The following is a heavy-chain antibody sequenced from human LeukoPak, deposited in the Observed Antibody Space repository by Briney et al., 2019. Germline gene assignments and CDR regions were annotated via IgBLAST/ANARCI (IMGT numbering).Heavy chain of an antibody. J-gene: IGHJ4*02. D-gene: IGHD5-18*01. CDR1: GDTLSSSA. Sequence: SVKVSCEASGDTLSSSATSWGRHAPGQGLEWMGRIIPMFDIANYAQKFQGRVTITADKSTNTAYMELSSLSSEDTAVYYCARDHEDTAVVTYFHHWGEGALVTVSS. CDR2: IIPMFDIA. CDR3: ARDHEDTAVVTYFHH. V-gene: IGHV1-69*04.